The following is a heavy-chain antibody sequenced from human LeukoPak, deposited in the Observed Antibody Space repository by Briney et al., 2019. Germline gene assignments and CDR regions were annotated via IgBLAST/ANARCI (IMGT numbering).Heavy chain of an antibody. V-gene: IGHV1-2*02. Sequence: ASVKVSCKASGYTFTGYYMHWVRQAPGQGLEWMGWINPNSGGTNYAQKFQGRVTMTRDTSISTAYMELSSLRSEDTAVYYCALATVTTLYYYGMDVWGQGTTVTVSS. CDR2: INPNSGGT. CDR3: ALATVTTLYYYGMDV. J-gene: IGHJ6*02. D-gene: IGHD4-17*01. CDR1: GYTFTGYY.